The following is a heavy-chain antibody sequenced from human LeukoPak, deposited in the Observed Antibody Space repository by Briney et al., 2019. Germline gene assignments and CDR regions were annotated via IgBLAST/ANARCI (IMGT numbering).Heavy chain of an antibody. Sequence: PGGSLRLSCAASGFTFSNFWMTWFRQAPGKGLEWVANINQDGSEDYYVDSVKGRFTISRDNTKNSLYLQMNSLRVEDTAVFYCARDQYDTWSRRGNFDSWGQGTLVIVSS. J-gene: IGHJ4*02. CDR3: ARDQYDTWSRRGNFDS. V-gene: IGHV3-7*03. CDR1: GFTFSNFW. D-gene: IGHD3-3*01. CDR2: INQDGSED.